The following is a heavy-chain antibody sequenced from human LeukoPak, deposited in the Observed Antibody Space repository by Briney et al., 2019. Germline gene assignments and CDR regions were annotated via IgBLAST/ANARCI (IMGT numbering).Heavy chain of an antibody. J-gene: IGHJ6*02. Sequence: PGGFLRLSCAASGFIFSDYYMNWIRQAPGKGLEWVSYISSSGSTIYYADSVKGRFTISRDNAKNSLSLQMNSLRAEDTAVYYCARVFLPYYYHGLDVWGQGTTVTVSS. CDR3: ARVFLPYYYHGLDV. CDR2: ISSSGSTI. V-gene: IGHV3-11*01. CDR1: GFIFSDYY.